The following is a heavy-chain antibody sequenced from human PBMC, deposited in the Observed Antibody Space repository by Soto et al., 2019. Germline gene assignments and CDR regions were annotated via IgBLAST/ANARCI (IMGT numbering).Heavy chain of an antibody. Sequence: SETLSLTCTVSGGSISSYYWSWIRQPPGKGLEWIGYIYYSGSTNYNPSLKSRVTISVDTSKNQFSLKLSSVTAADTAVYYCASSSGYSYGLPYYYYYMDVRGKGTTVTVSS. CDR1: GGSISSYY. J-gene: IGHJ6*03. CDR2: IYYSGST. CDR3: ASSSGYSYGLPYYYYYMDV. V-gene: IGHV4-59*01. D-gene: IGHD5-18*01.